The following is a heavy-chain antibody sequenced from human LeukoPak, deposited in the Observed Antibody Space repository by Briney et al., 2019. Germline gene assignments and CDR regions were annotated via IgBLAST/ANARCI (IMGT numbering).Heavy chain of an antibody. J-gene: IGHJ5*02. CDR3: ARHYYGSGSHWFDP. CDR2: IYHSGST. CDR1: GYSISSGYY. D-gene: IGHD3-10*01. V-gene: IGHV4-38-2*02. Sequence: SETLSLTCTVSGYSISSGYYWAWIRQPPGKGLEWIGSIYHSGSTYYNPSLKSRVTISVDTSKNQFSLKLSSVIAADTAVYYCARHYYGSGSHWFDPWGQGTLVTVSS.